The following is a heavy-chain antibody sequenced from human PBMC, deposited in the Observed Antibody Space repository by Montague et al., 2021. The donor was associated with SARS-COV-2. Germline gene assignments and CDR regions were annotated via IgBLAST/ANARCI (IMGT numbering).Heavy chain of an antibody. CDR1: GGSVRSSNDC. Sequence: SETLSLTCTVSGGSVRSSNDCWGWIRQPPGKGLEWIASFYYSGNTYYNPSLKSRVTISVDTSNNQSSLKLSSVTAADTAVYYCARGAKVYGELADYWGQGTLVTVSS. CDR3: ARGAKVYGELADY. CDR2: FYYSGNT. D-gene: IGHD4-17*01. J-gene: IGHJ4*02. V-gene: IGHV4-39*01.